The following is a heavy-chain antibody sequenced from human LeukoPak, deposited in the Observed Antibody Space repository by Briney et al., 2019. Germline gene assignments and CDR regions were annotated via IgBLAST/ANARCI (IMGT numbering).Heavy chain of an antibody. CDR3: SRHRGNDGFDI. V-gene: IGHV4-59*08. CDR1: GASMNTHY. Sequence: SETLSLTCAVSGASMNTHYWSWIRQPPGKGLEWIGYISYSGSTEYTPSLSSRVTISIDTARNQFSLKLTSVTAADTALYYCSRHRGNDGFDIWGQGTKVTVSS. J-gene: IGHJ3*02. D-gene: IGHD3-10*01. CDR2: ISYSGST.